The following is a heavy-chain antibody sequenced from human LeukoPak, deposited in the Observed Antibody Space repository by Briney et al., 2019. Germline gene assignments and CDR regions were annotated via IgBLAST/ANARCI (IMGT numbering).Heavy chain of an antibody. V-gene: IGHV1-69*13. D-gene: IGHD3-16*02. J-gene: IGHJ4*02. CDR3: ASGLNSYDYVWGSYLDY. CDR1: GGTFSSYA. Sequence: SVKVSCKASGGTFSSYAISWVRQAPGQGLEWMGGNIPIFGTANYAQKFQGRVTITADESTSTAYMELSSLRSEDTAVYYCASGLNSYDYVWGSYLDYWGQGTLVTVSS. CDR2: NIPIFGTA.